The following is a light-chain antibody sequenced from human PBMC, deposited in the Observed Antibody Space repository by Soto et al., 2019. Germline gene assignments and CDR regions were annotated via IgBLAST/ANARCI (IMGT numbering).Light chain of an antibody. CDR3: QQYGGSPLVT. CDR2: GAS. V-gene: IGKV3-20*01. CDR1: QSVSSSY. J-gene: IGKJ4*01. Sequence: EIVLTQSPGTLSLSPGERATLSCRASQSVSSSYLAWYQQKPGQAPRLLIYGASSRATGIPDRFSGSGSGTDFTLTISRLEPEDFAVYYCQQYGGSPLVTFGGGTKVEIK.